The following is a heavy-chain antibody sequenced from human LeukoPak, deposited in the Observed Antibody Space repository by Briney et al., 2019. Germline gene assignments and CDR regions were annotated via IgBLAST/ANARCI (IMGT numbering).Heavy chain of an antibody. Sequence: SETLSLTCAVSGGSISSGGYSWSWIRQPPGKGLEWIGYIYHSGSTYYNPSLKSRVTISVDTSKNQFSLKLSSVTAADTAVYYCARVFRTAAGSYFYYYGMDVWGQGTTVTVSS. CDR2: IYHSGST. CDR1: GGSISSGGYS. D-gene: IGHD6-13*01. V-gene: IGHV4-30-2*02. J-gene: IGHJ6*02. CDR3: ARVFRTAAGSYFYYYGMDV.